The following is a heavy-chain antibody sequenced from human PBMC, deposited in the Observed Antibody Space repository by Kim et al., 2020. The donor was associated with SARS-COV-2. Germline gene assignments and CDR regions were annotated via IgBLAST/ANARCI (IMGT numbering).Heavy chain of an antibody. Sequence: GGSLRLSCAASGLTVTNFAMSWVRQAPGKGLEWVSGISGSGGSTDYADSVKGRFTISRDNSKNTLYLQMNSLRAEDTAVYYCATMDGSGIHDGFDIWGQGTMVTVSS. D-gene: IGHD3-10*01. CDR1: GLTVTNFA. CDR2: ISGSGGST. J-gene: IGHJ3*02. CDR3: ATMDGSGIHDGFDI. V-gene: IGHV3-23*01.